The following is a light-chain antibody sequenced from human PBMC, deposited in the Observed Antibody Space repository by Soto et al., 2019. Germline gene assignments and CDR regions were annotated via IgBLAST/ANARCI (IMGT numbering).Light chain of an antibody. CDR2: DAS. V-gene: IGKV1-5*01. Sequence: DNHVTLSPSTLSASIGDRVTITCRASQSISSWLAWYQQKPGKAPKLLIYDASSLESGVPSRFSGSGSGTEFTLTISSLQPDDFATYYCQQYNSHPITFGQGTRLEIK. CDR1: QSISSW. CDR3: QQYNSHPIT. J-gene: IGKJ5*01.